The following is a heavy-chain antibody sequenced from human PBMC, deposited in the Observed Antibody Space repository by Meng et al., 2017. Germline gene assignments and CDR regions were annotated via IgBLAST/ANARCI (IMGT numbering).Heavy chain of an antibody. CDR1: GFTFNNYW. CDR3: LDEAPRSDY. J-gene: IGHJ4*02. D-gene: IGHD1-1*01. CDR2: ISGDGSIT. V-gene: IGHV3-74*01. Sequence: EGELVESWGGLVQPGGSLILSCAASGFTFNNYWMHWVRQVPGKGLVWVSRISGDGSITNYADSVKGRFTISRDNAKNTLYLQMNSLRPEDTAVYYCLDEAPRSDYWGQGSLVTVSS.